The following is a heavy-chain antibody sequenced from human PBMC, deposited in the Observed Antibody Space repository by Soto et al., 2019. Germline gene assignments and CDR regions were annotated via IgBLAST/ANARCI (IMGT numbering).Heavy chain of an antibody. Sequence: QVQLVESGGGVVQPGRSLRLSCAASGFTFSNYGMHWVRQAPGKGLERVAVISYHGSDKYYADSVKGRFTISRVNSKNTLYLQMDSLRAEDTAVYYCAKDHLTTTVTTVGYWGQGTLVTVSS. V-gene: IGHV3-30*18. CDR2: ISYHGSDK. CDR1: GFTFSNYG. J-gene: IGHJ4*02. D-gene: IGHD4-17*01. CDR3: AKDHLTTTVTTVGY.